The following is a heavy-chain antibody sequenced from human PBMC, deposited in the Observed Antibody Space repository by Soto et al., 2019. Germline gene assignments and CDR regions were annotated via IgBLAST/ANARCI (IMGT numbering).Heavy chain of an antibody. CDR3: AKGRDIVATVGGWFDP. D-gene: IGHD5-12*01. Sequence: EVQLLESGGGLVQPGGSLRLSCAASGFTFSSYAMSWVRQAPGKGLEWVSAISGSGGSTYYADSVKGRFTISRDNSKNALYLQMNRLRAEDTGVYYCAKGRDIVATVGGWFDPWGQGTLVTVSS. V-gene: IGHV3-23*01. CDR2: ISGSGGST. J-gene: IGHJ5*02. CDR1: GFTFSSYA.